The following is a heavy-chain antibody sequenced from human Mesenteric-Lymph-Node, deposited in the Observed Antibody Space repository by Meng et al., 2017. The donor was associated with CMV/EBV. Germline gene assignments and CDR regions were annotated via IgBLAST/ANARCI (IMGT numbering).Heavy chain of an antibody. D-gene: IGHD2-2*01. CDR2: ISSSGSTI. J-gene: IGHJ6*02. CDR3: ARDRVGTYCSSTSCYLHYYGMDV. CDR1: GFTFSGYE. Sequence: GESLKISCAASGFTFSGYEMNWVRQAPGKGLEWVSYISSSGSTIYYADSVKGRFTISRDNAKNSLYLQMNSLRAEDTAVYYCARDRVGTYCSSTSCYLHYYGMDVWGQGTTVTVSS. V-gene: IGHV3-48*03.